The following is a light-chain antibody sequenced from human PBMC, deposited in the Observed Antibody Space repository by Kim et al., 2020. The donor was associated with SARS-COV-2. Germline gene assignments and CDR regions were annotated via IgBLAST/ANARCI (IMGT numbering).Light chain of an antibody. V-gene: IGKV1-27*01. CDR3: QQYDRVPWT. Sequence: DIQLTQSPSSLSASVGDGVTIACRADQVISNYLAWYQRKPGRPPTLLIYDASGLQSGVPSRFSGSRSGTDFTLTISRLQPEDVGTYYWQQYDRVPWTFGQGTKLEIK. J-gene: IGKJ5*01. CDR1: QVISNY. CDR2: DAS.